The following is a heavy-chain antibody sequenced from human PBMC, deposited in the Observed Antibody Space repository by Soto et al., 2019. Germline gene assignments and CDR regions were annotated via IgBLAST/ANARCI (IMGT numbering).Heavy chain of an antibody. V-gene: IGHV4-59*12. CDR3: ARDRVRYCSSTSCYRGGMDV. CDR1: GGSITSYH. Sequence: SETLSLTCVVSGGSITSYHWSWIRQFPGKGLEWIAYTAYTGNTNYNPSLKSRVTISVDKSKNQFSLKLSSVTAADTAVYYCARDRVRYCSSTSCYRGGMDVWGQGTTVTVS. J-gene: IGHJ6*02. CDR2: TAYTGNT. D-gene: IGHD2-2*02.